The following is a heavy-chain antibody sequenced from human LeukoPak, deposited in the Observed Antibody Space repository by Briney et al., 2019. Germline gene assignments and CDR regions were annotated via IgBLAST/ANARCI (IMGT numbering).Heavy chain of an antibody. D-gene: IGHD6-6*01. CDR2: IYYSGST. CDR3: ASPSSISSDAFDI. V-gene: IGHV4-59*08. J-gene: IGHJ3*02. CDR1: GGSISSYY. Sequence: KASETLSLTCTVSGGSISSYYWSWIRQPPGKGLEWIGYIYYSGSTNYNPSLKSRVTISVDTSKNQFSLKLSSVTAADTAVYYCASPSSISSDAFDIRGQGTMVTVSS.